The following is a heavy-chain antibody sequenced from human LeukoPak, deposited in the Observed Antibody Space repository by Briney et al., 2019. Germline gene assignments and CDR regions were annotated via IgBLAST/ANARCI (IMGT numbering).Heavy chain of an antibody. CDR1: GGSISSYY. J-gene: IGHJ5*02. V-gene: IGHV4-59*08. CDR2: IYYSGST. CDR3: ARRRAWFDP. Sequence: SETLSLTCTASGGSISSYYWSWIRQPPGKGLEWIGYIYYSGSTNYNPSLKSRVTISVDTSKNQFSLKLSSVTAADTAVYYCARRRAWFDPWGQGTLVTVSS.